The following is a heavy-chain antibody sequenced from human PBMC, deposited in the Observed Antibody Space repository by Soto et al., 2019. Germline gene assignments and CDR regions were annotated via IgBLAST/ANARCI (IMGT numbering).Heavy chain of an antibody. CDR1: AGTFSSYA. Sequence: SVKVSCKASAGTFSSYAISWVRQAPGQGLEWMGGIIPIFGTANYAQKFQGRVTITADGSTSTAYMELSSLRSEDTAVYYCARDFYYDSSGYYYHVYWGQGTLVTVSS. D-gene: IGHD3-22*01. J-gene: IGHJ4*02. V-gene: IGHV1-69*13. CDR3: ARDFYYDSSGYYYHVY. CDR2: IIPIFGTA.